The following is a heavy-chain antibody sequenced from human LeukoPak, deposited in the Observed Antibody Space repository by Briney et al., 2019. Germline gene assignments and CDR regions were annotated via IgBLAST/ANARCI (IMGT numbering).Heavy chain of an antibody. Sequence: GGSLRLSCAASGFTFSSYAMSWVRQAPGKGLEWVSVISGSGGSTYYADSVKGRFTISRDNSKNTLYLQMNSLRAEDTAVYYCAKAPFYGSGSYFDYWGQGTLVTVSS. CDR3: AKAPFYGSGSYFDY. CDR1: GFTFSSYA. D-gene: IGHD3-10*01. CDR2: ISGSGGST. J-gene: IGHJ4*02. V-gene: IGHV3-23*01.